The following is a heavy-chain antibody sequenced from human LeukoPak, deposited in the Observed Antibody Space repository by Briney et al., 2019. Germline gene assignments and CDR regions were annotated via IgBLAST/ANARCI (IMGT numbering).Heavy chain of an antibody. V-gene: IGHV3-21*01. CDR3: ARGFRGWYYFDY. Sequence: GGSLRLSCAAFGFTFSSYNMNWVRQAPGKGLEWVASISNSGTYIYDADSVKGRFTISRDNAKNSPYLQMNSLRAEDTAVYYCARGFRGWYYFDYWGQGTVVTVSS. CDR2: ISNSGTYI. D-gene: IGHD6-19*01. CDR1: GFTFSSYN. J-gene: IGHJ4*02.